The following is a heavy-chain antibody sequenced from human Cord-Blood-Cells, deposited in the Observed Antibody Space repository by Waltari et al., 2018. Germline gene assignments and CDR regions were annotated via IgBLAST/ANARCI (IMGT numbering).Heavy chain of an antibody. CDR1: GGSFSGYY. V-gene: IGHV4-34*01. D-gene: IGHD6-13*01. Sequence: QVQLQQWGAGLLKPSETLSLTCAVYGGSFSGYYWSWIRQPPGTGLEWIGEINHSGSTNYNPSLKSRVTISVDTSKNQFSLKLSSVTAADTAVYYCARGWDSSSWYPHYYYYGMDVWGQGTTVTVSS. CDR3: ARGWDSSSWYPHYYYYGMDV. CDR2: INHSGST. J-gene: IGHJ6*02.